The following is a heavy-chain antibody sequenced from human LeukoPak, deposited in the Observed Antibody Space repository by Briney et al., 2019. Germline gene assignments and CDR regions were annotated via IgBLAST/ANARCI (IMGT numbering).Heavy chain of an antibody. CDR2: ISSSGTVI. Sequence: GGSLRLSCAASGFTFTDYYMSCIRQAPGKGPEWVSYISSSGTVIYYGDSVKGRFTISRDNAKKSLYLQMNSLRAEDTAVYYCARDYNCWGQGTLVTVSS. V-gene: IGHV3-11*01. J-gene: IGHJ4*02. CDR1: GFTFTDYY. D-gene: IGHD3-10*01. CDR3: ARDYNC.